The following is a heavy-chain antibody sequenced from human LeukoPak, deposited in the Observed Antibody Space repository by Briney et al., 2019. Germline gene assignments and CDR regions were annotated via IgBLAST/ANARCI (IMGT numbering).Heavy chain of an antibody. J-gene: IGHJ4*02. D-gene: IGHD5-18*01. Sequence: GGSLRLSCAASGFTFSSYWMSWVRQAPGKGLEWVADIKKDGSEKYYVDSVKGRFTISRDSAKTSLYLQMISLRAEDTAVYYCARHLSGVTGYTYGRGIDYWGQGTLVTVSS. V-gene: IGHV3-7*01. CDR3: ARHLSGVTGYTYGRGIDY. CDR2: IKKDGSEK. CDR1: GFTFSSYW.